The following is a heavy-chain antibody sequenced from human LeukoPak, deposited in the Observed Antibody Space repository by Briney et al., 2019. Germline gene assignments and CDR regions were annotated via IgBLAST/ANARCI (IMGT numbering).Heavy chain of an antibody. J-gene: IGHJ5*02. CDR2: LWRDGSNK. CDR3: ARSSSGSYYGWFDP. CDR1: GFTFSSYG. D-gene: IGHD1-26*01. Sequence: GRSLRLSCAASGFTFSSYGMHWVRQAPGKGLEWVAVLWRDGSNKYYADSVKGRFTISRDNPKNTLYLQMNSLRAEDTAVYYCARSSSGSYYGWFDPWGQGALVTVSS. V-gene: IGHV3-33*01.